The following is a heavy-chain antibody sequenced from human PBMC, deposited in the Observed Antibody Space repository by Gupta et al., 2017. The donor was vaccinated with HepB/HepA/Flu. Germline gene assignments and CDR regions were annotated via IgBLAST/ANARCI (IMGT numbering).Heavy chain of an antibody. CDR3: ARGPWYFDL. V-gene: IGHV3-23*01. Sequence: EVQLLESGGGLVQRGGSLKLSCAASGFTFRSYAMAWVRQAPGQGLEWVSTISASGGTGTYYADSVKGRSTISRDNSKNTLDLQLNSRRAEDTAIYYCARGPWYFDLWGRGTLVTVSS. J-gene: IGHJ2*01. CDR1: GFTFRSYA. CDR2: ISASGGTGT.